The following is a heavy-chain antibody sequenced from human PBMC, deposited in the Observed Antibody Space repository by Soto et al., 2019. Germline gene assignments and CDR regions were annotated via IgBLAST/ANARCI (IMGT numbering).Heavy chain of an antibody. Sequence: QVQLVQSGAEVKKPGSSVKVSCKASGGSLSNYGISWVRQAPGQGLEWMGAIIPVFGTPNYAQKFQDRVTITADESTTTVYMEVRSLTSADTAVYYCARGDATKIVVTTYVAMDVWGQGTTVTVPS. J-gene: IGHJ6*02. CDR1: GGSLSNYG. CDR2: IIPVFGTP. D-gene: IGHD3-22*01. V-gene: IGHV1-69*12. CDR3: ARGDATKIVVTTYVAMDV.